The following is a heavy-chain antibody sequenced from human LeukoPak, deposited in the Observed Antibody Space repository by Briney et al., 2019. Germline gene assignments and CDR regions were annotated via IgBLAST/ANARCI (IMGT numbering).Heavy chain of an antibody. V-gene: IGHV3-7*01. CDR2: INQDGSER. D-gene: IGHD1-26*01. J-gene: IGHJ5*02. Sequence: GGSLRLSCAASGFSFTTYWTSWVRQAPGKGLEWVAIINQDGSERYYVDSVKGRFTISRDNREETLNLQMDSLRAEDTAVYYCAKGWAGFGPWGQGTLVTVSS. CDR3: AKGWAGFGP. CDR1: GFSFTTYW.